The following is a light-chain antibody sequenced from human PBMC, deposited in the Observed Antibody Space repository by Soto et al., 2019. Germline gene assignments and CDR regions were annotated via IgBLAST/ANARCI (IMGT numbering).Light chain of an antibody. CDR2: DAS. V-gene: IGKV3-20*01. CDR1: QSVSSY. Sequence: EIVLTQSPGTLSLSPGERATLSCRASQSVSSYLAWYQQKPGQAPRLLIYDASSRATGIPDRFSGSGSGTDFTLTISRMEPEDFVVYYCKQYGSSPRTFGQGTKLEIK. J-gene: IGKJ2*01. CDR3: KQYGSSPRT.